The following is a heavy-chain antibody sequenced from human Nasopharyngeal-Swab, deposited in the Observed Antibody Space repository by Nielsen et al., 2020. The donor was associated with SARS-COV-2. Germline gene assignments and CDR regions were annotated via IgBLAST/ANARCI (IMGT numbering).Heavy chain of an antibody. V-gene: IGHV1-24*01. CDR2: FDPEDGET. CDR1: GYTLTELS. J-gene: IGHJ6*02. Sequence: ASVKVSCKVSGYTLTELSMHWVRQAPGKGLEWMGGFDPEDGETIYAQKFQGRVTMTEDTSTDTAYMELSSLGSEDTAVYYCATGAAVAGTPISYYYYYGMDVWGQGTTVTVSS. CDR3: ATGAAVAGTPISYYYYYGMDV. D-gene: IGHD6-19*01.